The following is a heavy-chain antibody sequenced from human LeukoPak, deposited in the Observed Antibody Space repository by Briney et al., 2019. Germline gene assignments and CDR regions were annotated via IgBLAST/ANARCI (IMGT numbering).Heavy chain of an antibody. J-gene: IGHJ6*03. CDR3: ARGYNWNGYYYYMDV. D-gene: IGHD1-1*01. CDR2: ISAYNGNT. Sequence: ASVKVSCKASGYTFGTYGISWVRQAPGQGLEWMGWISAYNGNTNYAQKLQGRVTMTTDTSTSTAYMELRSLRSDDTAVYYCARGYNWNGYYYYMDVRGKGTTVTISS. CDR1: GYTFGTYG. V-gene: IGHV1-18*01.